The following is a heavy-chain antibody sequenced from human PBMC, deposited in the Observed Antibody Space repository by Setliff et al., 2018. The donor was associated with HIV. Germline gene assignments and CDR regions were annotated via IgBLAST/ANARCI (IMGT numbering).Heavy chain of an antibody. CDR2: IDTTGST. CDR1: GGSISSGDYS. CDR3: ARVGLHGDPPTGYYFYMDV. J-gene: IGHJ6*03. V-gene: IGHV4-61*09. Sequence: SETLSPTCTVSGGSISSGDYSWSWIRRPAGKGLEWLGHIDTTGSTTYNPTLKSRVTISVDTSKNQFSLRLSSVTAADTAVYFCARVGLHGDPPTGYYFYMDVWGKGTTVTVSS. D-gene: IGHD4-17*01.